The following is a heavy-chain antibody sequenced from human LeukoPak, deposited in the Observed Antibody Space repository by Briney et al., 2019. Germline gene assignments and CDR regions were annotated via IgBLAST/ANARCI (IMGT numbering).Heavy chain of an antibody. J-gene: IGHJ6*03. CDR2: IYIDGST. CDR1: GDSISSYH. V-gene: IGHV4-4*07. Sequence: SETLSLTCNVSGDSISSYHWSWNRQPAGKGLEWIGRIYIDGSTTYNPSLKSRFTMSVDTSKSQFSLRLTSVTAADTAVYYCARVPYSTRYYMDVWGKGTTVTVSS. D-gene: IGHD6-13*01. CDR3: ARVPYSTRYYMDV.